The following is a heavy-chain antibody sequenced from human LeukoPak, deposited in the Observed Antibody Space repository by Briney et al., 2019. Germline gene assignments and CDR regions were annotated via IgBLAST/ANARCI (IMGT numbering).Heavy chain of an antibody. J-gene: IGHJ3*02. CDR1: GDSVSSNSAA. Sequence: SQTLSLTCAISGDSVSSNSAAWNWIRQSPSRGLEWLGRTYYSSKWYNDYAVSVKSRIIINPDTSKNQFTLQLNSVTPEDTAVYYCARGAVTVPNAFDIWGQGTRVTVSS. V-gene: IGHV6-1*01. CDR2: TYYSSKWYN. CDR3: ARGAVTVPNAFDI. D-gene: IGHD6-19*01.